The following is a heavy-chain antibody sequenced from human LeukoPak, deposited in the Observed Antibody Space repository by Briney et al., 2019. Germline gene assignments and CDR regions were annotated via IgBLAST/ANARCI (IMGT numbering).Heavy chain of an antibody. CDR3: ARVHPSNQLQNAFDI. CDR1: GYTFTRFD. J-gene: IGHJ3*02. CDR2: MNPNSGTT. Sequence: ASVKVSCKASGYTFTRFDINWVPQSTGQGDEWRGWMNPNSGTTRYAQEFQGRVIMTRNTSISTAYMELSSLRSEDTAVYYCARVHPSNQLQNAFDIWGQGTMVTVSS. V-gene: IGHV1-8*01. D-gene: IGHD2-2*01.